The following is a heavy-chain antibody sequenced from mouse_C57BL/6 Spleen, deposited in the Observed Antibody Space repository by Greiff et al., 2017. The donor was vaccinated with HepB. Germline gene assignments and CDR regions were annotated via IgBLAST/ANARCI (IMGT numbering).Heavy chain of an antibody. CDR1: GYTFTDYY. CDR3: ARDGSSYLYFDV. D-gene: IGHD1-1*01. J-gene: IGHJ1*03. V-gene: IGHV1-19*01. Sequence: VQLQQSGPVLVKPGASVKMSCKASGYTFTDYYMNWVKQSHGKSLEWIGVINPYNGGTSYNQKFKGKATLTVDKSSSAAYMELNSLTSEDSAVYYCARDGSSYLYFDVWGTGTTVTVSS. CDR2: INPYNGGT.